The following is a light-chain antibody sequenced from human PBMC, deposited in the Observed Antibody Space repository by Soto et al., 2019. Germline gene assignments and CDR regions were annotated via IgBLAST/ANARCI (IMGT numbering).Light chain of an antibody. Sequence: IVLTQSPATLSLSPGKRATRSCMASQNISNYLIWYQQKPGQAPRLLIYDVSNRATGIPARFSRSGSGTDVTLTISSLEPEDFAGYYGQQRSNWPRTVGQGTKVEIK. CDR3: QQRSNWPRT. CDR2: DVS. J-gene: IGKJ1*01. CDR1: QNISNY. V-gene: IGKV3-11*01.